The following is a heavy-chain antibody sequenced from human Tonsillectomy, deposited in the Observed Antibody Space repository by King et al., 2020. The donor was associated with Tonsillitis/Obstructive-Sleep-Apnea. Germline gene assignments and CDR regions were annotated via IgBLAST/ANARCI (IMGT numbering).Heavy chain of an antibody. V-gene: IGHV1-46*01. CDR3: VRDDKDGRHLDY. CDR2: INPSDGIT. Sequence: VQLVQSGAEVKKPGASVKVSCKASGYTFTRNYVHWVRQAPGQGLEWMGIINPSDGITTYAQKFQDRVTMTRDTSTSTVNMELSSLRAEETAIYYCVRDDKDGRHLDYWGQGSLVSVSS. CDR1: GYTFTRNY. D-gene: IGHD2-15*01. J-gene: IGHJ4*02.